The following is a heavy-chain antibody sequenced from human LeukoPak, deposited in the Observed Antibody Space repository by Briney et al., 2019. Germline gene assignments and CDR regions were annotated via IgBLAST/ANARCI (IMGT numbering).Heavy chain of an antibody. V-gene: IGHV1-2*02. Sequence: GASVKVSCKASGYTFTGYYMHWVRQAPGQGLEWMGWINPNSGGTNYAQKFQGRVTMTRDTSISTAYMELSRLRSDDTAVYYCRSYGSGSTTNDAFDIWGQGTMVTVSS. D-gene: IGHD3-10*01. CDR2: INPNSGGT. J-gene: IGHJ3*02. CDR1: GYTFTGYY. CDR3: RSYGSGSTTNDAFDI.